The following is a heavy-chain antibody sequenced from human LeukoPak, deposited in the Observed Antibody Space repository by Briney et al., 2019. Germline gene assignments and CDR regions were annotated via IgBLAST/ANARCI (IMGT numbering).Heavy chain of an antibody. J-gene: IGHJ4*02. CDR3: ARRARSSGSPTSNDY. CDR2: INPNSGGT. V-gene: IGHV1-2*06. CDR1: GYTFTGYY. Sequence: ASVKVSCKASGYTFTGYYMHWVRQAPGQGLEWMGRINPNSGGTNCAQKFQGRVTMTRDTSISTAYMELSRLRSDDTAVYYCARRARSSGSPTSNDYWGQGTLVTVSS. D-gene: IGHD3-10*01.